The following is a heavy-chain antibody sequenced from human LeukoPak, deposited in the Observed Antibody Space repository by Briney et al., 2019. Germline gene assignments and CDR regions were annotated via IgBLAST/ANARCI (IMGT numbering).Heavy chain of an antibody. D-gene: IGHD2/OR15-2a*01. V-gene: IGHV4-59*08. Sequence: SSETLSLTCTVSGGSISSSYWSWIRQPPGKGLEWLGYIYYSGTTNYNPSLKSRVTMSIETSKNQFSLNLRSVTAADTAVYYCVRQSQIYDFWGQGTLVTVSS. CDR2: IYYSGTT. J-gene: IGHJ4*02. CDR3: VRQSQIYDF. CDR1: GGSISSSY.